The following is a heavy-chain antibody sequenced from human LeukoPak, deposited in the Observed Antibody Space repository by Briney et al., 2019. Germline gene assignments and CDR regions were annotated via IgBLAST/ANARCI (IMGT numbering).Heavy chain of an antibody. J-gene: IGHJ4*02. V-gene: IGHV3-23*01. CDR3: AKEASITMIVVVMGPLDY. CDR1: GFTFSSYA. CDR2: ISGSGGST. D-gene: IGHD3-22*01. Sequence: PGGSLRLSCAASGFTFSSYAMSWVRQAPGKGLEWVSAISGSGGSTYYADSVKGRFTISRDNSKNTLYLQMNSLRAEDTAVYYCAKEASITMIVVVMGPLDYWGQGTLVTVSS.